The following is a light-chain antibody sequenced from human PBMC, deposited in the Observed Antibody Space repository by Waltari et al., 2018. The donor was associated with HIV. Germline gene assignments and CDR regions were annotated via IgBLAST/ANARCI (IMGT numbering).Light chain of an antibody. CDR3: MQALQTPYT. CDR2: LGS. V-gene: IGKV2-28*01. J-gene: IGKJ5*01. Sequence: DIVMTQSPDSLADTPGEPASISCRSSQSLLHSNGYNYLDWYLQKPGQSPQLLIYLGSNRASGVPDRFSGIGSGTDFTLKISRVEAEDVGVYYCMQALQTPYTFGQGTRLEIK. CDR1: QSLLHSNGYNY.